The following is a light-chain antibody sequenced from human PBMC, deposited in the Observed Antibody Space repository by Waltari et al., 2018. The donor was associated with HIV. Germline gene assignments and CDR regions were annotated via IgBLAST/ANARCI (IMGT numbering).Light chain of an antibody. V-gene: IGKV1-39*01. CDR2: AAS. CDR1: QSISSY. Sequence: IQMTQSPSSLSASVGDRVTITCRASQSISSYLNWYQQKRGKAPKFLIHAASRLQSGVLSSFSGSRSGIAVDFTISSLQPEDFATCCWRQSYSTPLSFGPGTRLEIK. CDR3: RQSYSTPLS. J-gene: IGKJ5*01.